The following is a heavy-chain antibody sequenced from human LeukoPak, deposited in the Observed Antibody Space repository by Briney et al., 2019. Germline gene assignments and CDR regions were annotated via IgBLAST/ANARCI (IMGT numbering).Heavy chain of an antibody. CDR2: INHSGST. Sequence: SETLSLTCAVYGGSFSGYYWSWIRQPPGKGLEWIGEINHSGSTNYNPSLKSRVTISVDTSKNQFSLKLSSVTAADTAVYHCARGTGSIVVVPAAMFRGYYYFDYWGQGTLVTVSS. D-gene: IGHD2-2*01. J-gene: IGHJ4*02. V-gene: IGHV4-34*01. CDR3: ARGTGSIVVVPAAMFRGYYYFDY. CDR1: GGSFSGYY.